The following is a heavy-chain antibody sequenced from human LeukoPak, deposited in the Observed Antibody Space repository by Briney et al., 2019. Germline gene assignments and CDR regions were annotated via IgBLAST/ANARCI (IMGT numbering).Heavy chain of an antibody. J-gene: IGHJ4*02. CDR2: AHHGGTF. Sequence: NPSETLSLTCAVSGASISTYWWVWVRQAPGKGLEWIGVAHHGGTFNYNPSLESRVTISLDTSNNQFSLTLRSMTAADTAVYYCARDDVRNRGFNDYRGQGTLVTVSS. CDR1: GASISTYW. CDR3: ARDDVRNRGFNDY. D-gene: IGHD3-10*01. V-gene: IGHV4-59*12.